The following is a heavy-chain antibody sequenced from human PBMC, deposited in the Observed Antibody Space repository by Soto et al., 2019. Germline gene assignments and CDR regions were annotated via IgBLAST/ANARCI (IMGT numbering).Heavy chain of an antibody. Sequence: SGPTLAHPTQTLTLTYTFSGFSLSTSGMCVSCIRQPPGKALELLALIDWDDDKYYSTSLKTRLTIYKDTSTNHVVRTMTNMDPVDTAAYYRARMLVSSYYYGMDVWGQGTTVTSP. V-gene: IGHV2-70*01. J-gene: IGHJ6*02. CDR3: ARMLVSSYYYGMDV. D-gene: IGHD6-6*01. CDR1: GFSLSTSGMC. CDR2: IDWDDDK.